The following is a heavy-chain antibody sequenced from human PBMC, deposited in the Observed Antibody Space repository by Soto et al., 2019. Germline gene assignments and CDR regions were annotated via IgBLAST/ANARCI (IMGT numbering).Heavy chain of an antibody. V-gene: IGHV3-23*01. CDR1: GFSFSNYA. CDR3: AKSVAGTFRGFDF. CDR2: VSAGGINT. D-gene: IGHD6-19*01. Sequence: EVQLLDSGGGLVQPGGSLRLSCAASGFSFSNYAMSWVRQAPGKGLKWVSAVSAGGINTYYADSVKGRFTISRDNSKSQLYLPMNRLGGGDPALYYCAKSVAGTFRGFDFWGQGTLVTVSS. J-gene: IGHJ4*02.